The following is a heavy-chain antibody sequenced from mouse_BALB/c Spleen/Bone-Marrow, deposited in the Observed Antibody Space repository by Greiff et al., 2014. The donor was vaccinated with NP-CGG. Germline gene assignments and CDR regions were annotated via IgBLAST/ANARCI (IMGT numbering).Heavy chain of an antibody. CDR2: ILPGSVTT. V-gene: IGHV1-9*01. Sequence: VKLVESGAELMKPGASVKISCKATGYTFSSYWIEWIKQRPGHGLEWIGEILPGSVTTNYNGRFKGKATFTADTSSNTAYMQLSSLTSEDSAVYYWARDHFDYWGPGTTLTVSS. CDR3: ARDHFDY. J-gene: IGHJ2*01. CDR1: GYTFSSYW.